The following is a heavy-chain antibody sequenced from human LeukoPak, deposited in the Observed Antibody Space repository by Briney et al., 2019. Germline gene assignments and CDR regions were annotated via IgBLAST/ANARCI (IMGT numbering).Heavy chain of an antibody. CDR1: GGSISSHY. J-gene: IGHJ5*02. D-gene: IGHD2-15*01. V-gene: IGHV4-59*08. CDR3: MGYCSGGSCYHWFDP. CDR2: IYYSGST. Sequence: LETLSLTCTVSGGSISSHYWSWIRQPPGKGLEWIGYIYYSGSTNYNPSLKSRVTISVDTSKNQFSLKLSSVTAADTAVYYCMGYCSGGSCYHWFDPWGQGTLVTVSS.